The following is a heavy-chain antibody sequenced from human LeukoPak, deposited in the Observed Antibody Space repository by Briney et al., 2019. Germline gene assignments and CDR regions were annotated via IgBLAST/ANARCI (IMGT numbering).Heavy chain of an antibody. Sequence: SQTLSLTCTVSGGSISSGGYYWSWIRQPPGKGLEWIGYIYHSGSTYYNPSLKSRVTISVGASQNQFSLKLTSVTAADTAVYYCARGGASGYSYSWGQGTLVTVSS. V-gene: IGHV4-30-2*01. J-gene: IGHJ4*02. CDR3: ARGGASGYSYS. CDR1: GGSISSGGYY. D-gene: IGHD5-18*01. CDR2: IYHSGST.